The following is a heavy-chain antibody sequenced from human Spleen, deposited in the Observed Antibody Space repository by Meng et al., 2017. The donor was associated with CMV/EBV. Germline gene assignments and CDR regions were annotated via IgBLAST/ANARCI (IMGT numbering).Heavy chain of an antibody. Sequence: ASVKVSCKASGYTFTSYGIIWVRQAPGQGLEWMGWISVYNGNTNYAQKFQGRVTMTRNTSISTAYMDLSSLRSDDTAVYYCARGPIDSVSNWGQGTLVTVSS. J-gene: IGHJ4*02. CDR2: ISVYNGNT. D-gene: IGHD2-15*01. V-gene: IGHV1-18*01. CDR3: ARGPIDSVSN. CDR1: GYTFTSYG.